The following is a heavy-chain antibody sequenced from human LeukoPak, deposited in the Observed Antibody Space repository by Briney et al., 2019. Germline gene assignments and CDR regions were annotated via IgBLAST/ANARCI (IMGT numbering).Heavy chain of an antibody. J-gene: IGHJ4*02. CDR2: INHSGST. Sequence: PSETLSLTCTVSGGSISSYYWSRIRQPPGKGLEWIGEINHSGSTNYNPSLKSRVTISVDTSKNQFSLKLSSVTAADTAVYYCARGLLVHYYDSSGYYRPSSRYFDYWGQGTLVTVSS. D-gene: IGHD3-22*01. V-gene: IGHV4-34*01. CDR3: ARGLLVHYYDSSGYYRPSSRYFDY. CDR1: GGSISSYY.